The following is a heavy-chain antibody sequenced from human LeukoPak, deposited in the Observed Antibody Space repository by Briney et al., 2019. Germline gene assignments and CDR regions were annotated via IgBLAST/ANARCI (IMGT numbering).Heavy chain of an antibody. Sequence: GGSLRLSCAASGFTFSSYSMNWVRQAPGKGLEWVSSISSSSSYIYYADSVKGRFTISRDNAKNSLYLQMNSLRAEDTAVYYCARGNYGSGSPNWFDPWGQGTLVTVSS. CDR2: ISSSSSYI. CDR3: ARGNYGSGSPNWFDP. V-gene: IGHV3-21*01. J-gene: IGHJ5*02. CDR1: GFTFSSYS. D-gene: IGHD3-10*01.